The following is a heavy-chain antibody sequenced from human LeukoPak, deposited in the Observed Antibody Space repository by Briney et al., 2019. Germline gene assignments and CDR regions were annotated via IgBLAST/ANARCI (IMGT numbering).Heavy chain of an antibody. V-gene: IGHV3-23*01. CDR2: VSDSGSST. J-gene: IGHJ4*02. CDR3: AKRVSYSSGSHFDY. CDR1: GFAFSSYA. D-gene: IGHD3-10*01. Sequence: GGSLRLSCAAFGFAFSSYAMSWVRQAPGRGLEWVSIVSDSGSSTYYADSVKGRFTISRDNSKNTLYLQMNSLRAEDSAIYYCAKRVSYSSGSHFDYWGQGTLVTASS.